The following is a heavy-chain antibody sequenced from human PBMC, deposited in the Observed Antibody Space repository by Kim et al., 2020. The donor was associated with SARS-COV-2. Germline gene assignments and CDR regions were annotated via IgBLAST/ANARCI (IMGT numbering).Heavy chain of an antibody. D-gene: IGHD3-22*01. V-gene: IGHV4-39*01. CDR1: GGSISSSSYY. J-gene: IGHJ4*02. Sequence: SETLSLTCSVSGGSISSSSYYWGWIRQPPGKGLEWIGSIYYSGSTYYNPSLKSRVTISVDTSKNQFSLKLSSVTAADTAVYYCARLYDSSGYYYPAFDYWGQGTPVTVSS. CDR3: ARLYDSSGYYYPAFDY. CDR2: IYYSGST.